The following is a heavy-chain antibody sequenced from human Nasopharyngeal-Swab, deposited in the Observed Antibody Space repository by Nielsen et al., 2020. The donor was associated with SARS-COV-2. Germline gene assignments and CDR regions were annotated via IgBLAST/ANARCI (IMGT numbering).Heavy chain of an antibody. Sequence: GESLKISCAASGFTFSSYEMNWVRQAPGKGLVWVSRINSDGSSTSYADSVKGRFTISRDNAKNTLYLQMNSLRAEDTAVYYCAREVVTARYYGMDVWGQGTTVTVSS. CDR2: INSDGSST. V-gene: IGHV3-74*01. CDR3: AREVVTARYYGMDV. D-gene: IGHD2-21*02. J-gene: IGHJ6*02. CDR1: GFTFSSYE.